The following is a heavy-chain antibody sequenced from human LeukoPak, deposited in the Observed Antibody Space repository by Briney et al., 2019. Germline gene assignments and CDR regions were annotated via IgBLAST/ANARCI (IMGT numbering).Heavy chain of an antibody. J-gene: IGHJ6*03. D-gene: IGHD3-22*01. CDR1: GGSISSYY. CDR2: IYYSGST. Sequence: PSETLSLTCTVSGGSISSYYWSWIRQPPGKGLEWIGYIYYSGSTNYNPSLKSRVTISVDTSKNQFSLKLSSVTAADTAVYYCARVNYDSSGYYIYYYYYYMDVWGKGTTVTVSS. V-gene: IGHV4-59*12. CDR3: ARVNYDSSGYYIYYYYYYMDV.